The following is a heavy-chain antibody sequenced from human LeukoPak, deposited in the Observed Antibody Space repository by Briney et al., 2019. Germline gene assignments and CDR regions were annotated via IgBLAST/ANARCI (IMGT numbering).Heavy chain of an antibody. CDR2: LYYGGTT. V-gene: IGHV4-39*07. J-gene: IGHJ4*02. Sequence: SETLSLTCSVSGGSIDSSPSYWGWVRQPPGKGLEWIGSLLYTGSGSLYYGGTTYYNPSLKSRVTISVDTSKNQFSLKLSSVTAADTAVYYCARRPWGSLSRGYSGYDLSRHSNGFDYWGQGTLVTVSS. D-gene: IGHD5-12*01. CDR1: GGSIDSSPSY. CDR3: ARRPWGSLSRGYSGYDLSRHSNGFDY.